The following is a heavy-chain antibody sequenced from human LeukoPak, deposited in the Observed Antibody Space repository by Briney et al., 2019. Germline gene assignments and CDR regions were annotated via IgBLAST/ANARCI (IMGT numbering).Heavy chain of an antibody. Sequence: ASVKVSCKASGYTFTSYGISWVRQAPGQGLEWMGWINPNSGGTKYAQKFQGRVTMTRDTSISTAYMELSRLRFDDTAVYYCARVRLDGYNYDAFDIWGQGTMVTVSS. D-gene: IGHD5-18*01. CDR3: ARVRLDGYNYDAFDI. CDR2: INPNSGGT. J-gene: IGHJ3*02. CDR1: GYTFTSYG. V-gene: IGHV1-2*02.